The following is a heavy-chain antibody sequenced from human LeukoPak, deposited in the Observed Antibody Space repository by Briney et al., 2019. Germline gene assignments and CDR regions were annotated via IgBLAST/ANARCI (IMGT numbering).Heavy chain of an antibody. CDR2: ISGSGGST. V-gene: IGHV3-23*01. Sequence: GGSLRLSCAASGFTFSSYGMSWVRQAPGKGLEWVSAISGSGGSTYYADSVKGRFTISRDNSKNTLYLQMNSLRAEATAVYYCAKDRGYSSSWPDAFGIWGQGTMVTVSS. CDR1: GFTFSSYG. J-gene: IGHJ3*02. D-gene: IGHD6-13*01. CDR3: AKDRGYSSSWPDAFGI.